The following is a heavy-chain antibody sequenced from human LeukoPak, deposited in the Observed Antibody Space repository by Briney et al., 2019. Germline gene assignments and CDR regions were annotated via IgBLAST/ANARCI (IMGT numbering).Heavy chain of an antibody. D-gene: IGHD1-26*01. V-gene: IGHV1-18*04. CDR1: GYTFTYYA. Sequence: ASMKVSCKASGYTFTYYAMHWVRQAPGQGLEWMGWISAYNGYTNYAQNLQGRVAMTTDTSTSTAYMELRSLRSDDTAVYYCARGGQWEPPDCWGQGTLVTVSS. J-gene: IGHJ4*02. CDR3: ARGGQWEPPDC. CDR2: ISAYNGYT.